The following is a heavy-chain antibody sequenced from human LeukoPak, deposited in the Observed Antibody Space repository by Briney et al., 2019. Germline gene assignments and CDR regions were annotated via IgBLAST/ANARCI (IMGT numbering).Heavy chain of an antibody. J-gene: IGHJ6*02. D-gene: IGHD1-26*01. CDR3: AREVGATDYYGMDV. CDR2: ISYDGSNK. CDR1: GFTFSSYA. V-gene: IGHV3-30-3*01. Sequence: GGSLRLSCAASGFTFSSYAMHWVRQAPGKGLEWVAVISYDGSNKYYADSVKGRFTISRDNSKNTLYLQMNSLRAEDTAVYYCAREVGATDYYGMDVWGQGTTVTVYS.